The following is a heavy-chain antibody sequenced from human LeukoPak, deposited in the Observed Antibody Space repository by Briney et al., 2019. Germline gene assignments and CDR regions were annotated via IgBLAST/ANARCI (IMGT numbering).Heavy chain of an antibody. V-gene: IGHV1-46*01. D-gene: IGHD5-24*01. Sequence: ASVKVSCKASGGTFSSYAISWVRQAPGQGLEWMGIVNPSGDSTNYAQDFQGRVTLTGDTSTSTVYMELSSLRSEDTAVYYCARVRDGYNDAYDIWGQGTMVTATS. CDR2: VNPSGDST. CDR3: ARVRDGYNDAYDI. J-gene: IGHJ3*02. CDR1: GGTFSSYA.